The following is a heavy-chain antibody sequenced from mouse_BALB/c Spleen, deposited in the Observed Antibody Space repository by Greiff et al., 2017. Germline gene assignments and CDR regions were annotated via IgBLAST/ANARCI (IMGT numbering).Heavy chain of an antibody. D-gene: IGHD2-2*01. CDR3: ARQDGYDWALYWYFDV. J-gene: IGHJ1*01. V-gene: IGHV5-6-5*01. CDR1: GFTFSSYA. CDR2: ISSGGST. Sequence: EVKLQESGGGLVKPGGSLKLSCAASGFTFSSYAMSWVRQTPEKRLEWVASISSGGSTYYPDSVKGRFTISRDNARNILYLQMSSLRSEDTAMYYCARQDGYDWALYWYFDVWGAGTTVTVSS.